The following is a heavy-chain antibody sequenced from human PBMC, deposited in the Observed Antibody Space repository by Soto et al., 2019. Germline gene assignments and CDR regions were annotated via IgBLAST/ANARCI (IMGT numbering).Heavy chain of an antibody. CDR1: GGSFSGYY. CDR3: ARGKVRGGSMLAV. J-gene: IGHJ6*02. CDR2: INHSGST. D-gene: IGHD3-10*01. V-gene: IGHV4-34*01. Sequence: QVQLQQWGAGLLKPSETLSLTCAVYGGSFSGYYWSWIRQPPGKGLEWIGEINHSGSTNYNPSLKSRVNISVDTSKNQFSLKLSSVTAADTAVYYCARGKVRGGSMLAVWGQGTTVTVSS.